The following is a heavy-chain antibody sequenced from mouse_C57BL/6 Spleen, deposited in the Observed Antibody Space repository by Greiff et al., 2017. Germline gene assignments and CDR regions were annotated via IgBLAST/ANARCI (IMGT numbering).Heavy chain of an antibody. CDR1: GYTFTSYW. CDR3: ARRRGYGYFDV. J-gene: IGHJ1*03. CDR2: IDPSDSYT. Sequence: VQLQQSGAELVMPGASVKLSCKASGYTFTSYWMHWVKQRPGQGLEWIGEIDPSDSYTNYNQKFKGKSTLTVDKSSSTAYMQLSSLTSEDSAVYYCARRRGYGYFDVWGTGTTVTVSS. V-gene: IGHV1-69*01.